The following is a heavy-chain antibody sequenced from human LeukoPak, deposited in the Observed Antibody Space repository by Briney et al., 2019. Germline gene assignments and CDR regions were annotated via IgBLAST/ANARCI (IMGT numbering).Heavy chain of an antibody. V-gene: IGHV1-18*01. CDR3: ARVRGYSGYDPYYFDY. CDR1: GYTFTSYG. D-gene: IGHD5-12*01. Sequence: ASVKVSCKASGYTFTSYGISWVRQAPGQGLEWMGWISAYNGNTNYAQKLQGRVTMTTVTSTSTAYMELRSLRSDDTAVYYCARVRGYSGYDPYYFDYWGQGTLVTVSS. J-gene: IGHJ4*02. CDR2: ISAYNGNT.